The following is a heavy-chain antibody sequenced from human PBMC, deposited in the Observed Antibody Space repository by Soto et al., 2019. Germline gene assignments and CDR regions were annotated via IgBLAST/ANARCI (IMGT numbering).Heavy chain of an antibody. CDR1: GFTFSSYW. CDR2: IKQDGSEK. J-gene: IGHJ6*02. D-gene: IGHD6-6*01. CDR3: ARTGLTYSSSSLYYYYYGMDV. V-gene: IGHV3-7*01. Sequence: GGSLRLSCAASGFTFSSYWMSWVRQAPGKGLEWVANIKQDGSEKHYVDSVKGRFTISRDNAKNSLYLQMNSLRAEDTAVYYCARTGLTYSSSSLYYYYYGMDVWGQGTTVTVS.